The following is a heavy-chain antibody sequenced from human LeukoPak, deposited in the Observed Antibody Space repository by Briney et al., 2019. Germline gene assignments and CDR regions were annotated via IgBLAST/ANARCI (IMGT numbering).Heavy chain of an antibody. V-gene: IGHV1-2*02. D-gene: IGHD3-10*01. J-gene: IGHJ5*02. CDR3: ARVVSQFMVRGVSGFDP. CDR2: INLNSGGT. CDR1: GYTFTGYY. Sequence: ASLKVSCKASGYTFTGYYMHWVRQAPGQGLEWMGWINLNSGGTNHAQNFQGRVTMTRDTSITTAYMELSRLRSEDTAVYYCARVVSQFMVRGVSGFDPWGQGTLVTVSS.